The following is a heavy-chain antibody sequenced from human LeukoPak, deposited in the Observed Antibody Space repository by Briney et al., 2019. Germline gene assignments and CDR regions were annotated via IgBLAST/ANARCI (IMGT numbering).Heavy chain of an antibody. J-gene: IGHJ3*02. V-gene: IGHV4-34*01. D-gene: IGHD2-15*01. Sequence: PSETLSLTCAVYGGSFSGYYWSWIRQPSGKGLEWIGEINHSGSTNYNPSLKSRVTISVDTSKNQFSLKLSSVTAADTAVYYCARGNIVVVVAATPGFAFDIWGQGTMVTVSS. CDR3: ARGNIVVVVAATPGFAFDI. CDR1: GGSFSGYY. CDR2: INHSGST.